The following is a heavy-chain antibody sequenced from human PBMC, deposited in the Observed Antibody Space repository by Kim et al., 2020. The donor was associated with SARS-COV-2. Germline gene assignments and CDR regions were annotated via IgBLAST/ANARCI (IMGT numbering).Heavy chain of an antibody. CDR1: GGSISSGGYY. J-gene: IGHJ4*02. Sequence: SETLSLTCTVSGGSISSGGYYWSWIRQHPGKVLEGTWYIYDRCGAYDNPPLKSRVTIPVDTSKNQFSLKLSSVTAADTAVYYCAREKNWVAYWGQGTLVTVSS. D-gene: IGHD7-27*01. V-gene: IGHV4-31*03. CDR3: AREKNWVAY. CDR2: IYDRCGA.